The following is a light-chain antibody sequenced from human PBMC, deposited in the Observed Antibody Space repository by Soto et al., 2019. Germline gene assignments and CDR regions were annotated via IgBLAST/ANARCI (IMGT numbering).Light chain of an antibody. V-gene: IGKV1-27*01. CDR3: QQYKSAQWT. CDR2: AAS. J-gene: IGKJ1*01. CDR1: QGISNY. Sequence: DIQMTQSPSSLSASVGDRVTTTCRASQGISNYVAWYQQKPGKVPKLLIYAASTLQSGVPSRFSGSGSGTDFTLTISSLQPEDVATYYCQQYKSAQWTFGQGTKVE.